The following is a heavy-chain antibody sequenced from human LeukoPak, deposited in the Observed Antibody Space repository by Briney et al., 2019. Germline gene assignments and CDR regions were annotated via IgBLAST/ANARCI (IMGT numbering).Heavy chain of an antibody. CDR3: ARHASVDGNWPRPLDY. Sequence: PSETLSLTCTVSGGSISSSPYYWGWIRQPPGKGLEWIGNIYYSGSTYYNPSLKTRVTISVDTSKIPFSIKLTSVTAADTAVYYCARHASVDGNWPRPLDYWGQGSLVTVSS. CDR1: GGSISSSPYY. D-gene: IGHD6-19*01. V-gene: IGHV4-39*01. J-gene: IGHJ4*02. CDR2: IYYSGST.